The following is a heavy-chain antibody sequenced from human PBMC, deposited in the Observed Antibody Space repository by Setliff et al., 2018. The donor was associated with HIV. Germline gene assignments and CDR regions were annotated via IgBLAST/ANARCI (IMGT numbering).Heavy chain of an antibody. CDR3: VRAAAGLDI. J-gene: IGHJ4*02. CDR2: ITAKFNGYVK. D-gene: IGHD3-16*01. V-gene: IGHV3-72*01. CDR1: GFTLSDHY. Sequence: GESLKISCAASGFTLSDHYIDWIRQPPGKGLEWVGRITAKFNGYVKEYAASVQGRFTISRDDSKDSLFLQMNNLKIEDTAVYYCVRAAAGLDIWSQKILVTVSS.